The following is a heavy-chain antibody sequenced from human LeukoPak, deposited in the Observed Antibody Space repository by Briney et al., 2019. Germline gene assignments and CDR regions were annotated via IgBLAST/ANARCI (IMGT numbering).Heavy chain of an antibody. CDR3: ARLECTSCSPYYFDY. V-gene: IGHV4-39*01. CDR1: GGSISSSSYY. CDR2: IYYSGST. J-gene: IGHJ4*02. Sequence: SETLSLTCTVSGGSISSSSYYWGWIRQPPGKGPEWIGSIYYSGSTYYNPSLKSRVTISADTSKNQFSLKLSSVTAADTAVYYCARLECTSCSPYYFDYWGQGTLVTVSS. D-gene: IGHD2-2*01.